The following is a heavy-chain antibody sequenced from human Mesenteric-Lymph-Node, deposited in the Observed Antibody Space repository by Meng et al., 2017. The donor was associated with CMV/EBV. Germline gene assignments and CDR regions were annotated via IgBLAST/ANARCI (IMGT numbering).Heavy chain of an antibody. D-gene: IGHD3-16*01. Sequence: GESLKISCAASGFTFSNYNMHWVRQATGKGLEWVSAIGTAGDTYYPGSVKGRFTISRENAKNSLYLQMNSLRAGDTAVYYCARDQGAGAFDIWGQGTMVTVSS. CDR3: ARDQGAGAFDI. CDR1: GFTFSNYN. CDR2: IGTAGDT. J-gene: IGHJ3*02. V-gene: IGHV3-13*01.